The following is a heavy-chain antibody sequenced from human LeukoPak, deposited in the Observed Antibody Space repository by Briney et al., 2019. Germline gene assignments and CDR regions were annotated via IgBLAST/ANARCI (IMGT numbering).Heavy chain of an antibody. J-gene: IGHJ4*02. CDR1: GFTFSDYY. CDR2: ISSSSSYI. V-gene: IGHV3-11*06. D-gene: IGHD4-17*01. Sequence: GGSLRLSCAASGFTFSDYYMSWIRQAPGKGLEWVSSISSSSSYIYYADSVKGRFTISRDNAKNSLYLQMNSLRAEDTAVYYCARDLGTTVTTYLDYWGQGTLVTVSS. CDR3: ARDLGTTVTTYLDY.